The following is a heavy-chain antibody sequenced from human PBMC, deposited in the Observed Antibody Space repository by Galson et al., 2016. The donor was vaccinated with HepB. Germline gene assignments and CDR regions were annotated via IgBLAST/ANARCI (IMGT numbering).Heavy chain of an antibody. Sequence: SLRLSCAASGFTFSTYAMNWVRQAPGKGLEWVSAISDSGDRIYYADSVKGRFTISRDNSKKTLYLQMNSLRAEDTAIHYCAKDPGRRFLEGSDYWGQGTLVTVSS. CDR1: GFTFSTYA. V-gene: IGHV3-23*01. CDR2: ISDSGDRI. D-gene: IGHD3-3*01. J-gene: IGHJ4*02. CDR3: AKDPGRRFLEGSDY.